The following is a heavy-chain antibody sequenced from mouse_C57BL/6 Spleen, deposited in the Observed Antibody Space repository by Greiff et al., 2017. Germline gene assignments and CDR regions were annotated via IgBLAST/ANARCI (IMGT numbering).Heavy chain of an antibody. V-gene: IGHV1-19*01. CDR1: GYTFTDYY. J-gene: IGHJ4*01. CDR3: ALTGTGAMDY. Sequence: VQLKESGPVLVKPGASVKMSCKASGYTFTDYYMNWVKQSHGKSLEWIGVINPYNGGTSYNQKFKGKATLTVDKSSSTAYIELNSLTSEDSAVYYCALTGTGAMDYWGQGTSVTVSS. D-gene: IGHD4-1*01. CDR2: INPYNGGT.